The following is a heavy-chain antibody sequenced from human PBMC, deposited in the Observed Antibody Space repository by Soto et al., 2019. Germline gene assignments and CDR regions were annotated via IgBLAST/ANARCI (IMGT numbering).Heavy chain of an antibody. CDR1: GGSISSSSYY. J-gene: IGHJ5*02. V-gene: IGHV4-39*01. CDR2: MSYSGSI. CDR3: VRLEDTAMFS. D-gene: IGHD5-18*01. Sequence: QLQLQESGPGLVKPSETLSLTCTVSGGSISSSSYYWGWIRQPPGKGLEWIGGMSYSGSIYYNPSLKSRVTISVDTCKNQFSLKLNTVTAADTAVYYCVRLEDTAMFSWGQGTLVTVSS.